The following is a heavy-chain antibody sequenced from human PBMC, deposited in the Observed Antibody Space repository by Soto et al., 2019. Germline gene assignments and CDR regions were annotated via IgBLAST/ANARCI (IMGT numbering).Heavy chain of an antibody. D-gene: IGHD4-17*01. V-gene: IGHV1-18*01. J-gene: IGHJ4*02. CDR2: IYPKEGRA. CDR1: GYIFKNYG. CDR3: ARDIDYDIDY. Sequence: QVQLVQSGAEVQKPGASVKVSCKTSGYIFKNYGISWVRQAPGQGLEWMGWIYPKEGRANFAQNIQGRVTLTTDTPTSTAYIELRSRRFDDSAVYFCARDIDYDIDYWGQGTLVTVSS.